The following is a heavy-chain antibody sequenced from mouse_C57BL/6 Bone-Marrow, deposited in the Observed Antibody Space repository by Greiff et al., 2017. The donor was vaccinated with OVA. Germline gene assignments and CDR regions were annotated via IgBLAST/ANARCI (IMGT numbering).Heavy chain of an antibody. D-gene: IGHD2-4*01. J-gene: IGHJ1*03. CDR2: INPDSSTI. Sequence: EAGGIDFSRYWMSWVRRAPGKGLEWIGEINPDSSTINYAPSLKDKFIISRDNAKNTLYLQMSKVRSEDTALYYCARGDYDSWYFDVWGTGTTVTVSS. CDR1: GIDFSRYW. CDR3: ARGDYDSWYFDV. V-gene: IGHV4-1*01.